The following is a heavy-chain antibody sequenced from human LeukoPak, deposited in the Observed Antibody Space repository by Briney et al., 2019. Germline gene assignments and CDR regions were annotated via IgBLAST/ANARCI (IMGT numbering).Heavy chain of an antibody. D-gene: IGHD7-27*01. CDR1: GFTFSSYW. Sequence: GGSLRLSCAASGFTFSSYWMHWVRQAPGKGLVWFSRINSDRSSTSYAYYVKGRFTISRDNAKNTLYLQMNSLRAEDTAVYYCARLQSTNWGSFVYCGPGALVTVSS. J-gene: IGHJ4*02. V-gene: IGHV3-74*01. CDR2: INSDRSST. CDR3: ARLQSTNWGSFVY.